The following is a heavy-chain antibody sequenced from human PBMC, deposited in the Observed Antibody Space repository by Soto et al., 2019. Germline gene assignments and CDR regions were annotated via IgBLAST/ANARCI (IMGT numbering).Heavy chain of an antibody. J-gene: IGHJ4*02. CDR2: ISAYNGHT. Sequence: VKVSCKASGYTFSSYGISWVRQAPGQGLEWMAWISAYNGHTEFAPKFQGRVTMTTDTSTSTAYMELMGLRSDDTAVYYCARDSLGYGTTFDYWGQGTLVTVSS. V-gene: IGHV1-18*04. D-gene: IGHD2-2*01. CDR3: ARDSLGYGTTFDY. CDR1: GYTFSSYG.